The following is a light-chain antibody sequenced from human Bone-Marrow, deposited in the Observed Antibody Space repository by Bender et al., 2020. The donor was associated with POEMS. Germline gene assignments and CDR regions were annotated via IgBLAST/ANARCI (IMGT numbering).Light chain of an antibody. V-gene: IGLV3-21*01. CDR3: CSYAGTGTFVA. Sequence: SDVLTQPPSVSVAPGQTASITCGGKNIGSKGVHWYQQKPGQAPVLVICDDSDRPSGIPERFSGSNSGNTATLTISGLQAEDEGDYYCCSYAGTGTFVAFGGGTKLTVL. CDR2: DDS. J-gene: IGLJ2*01. CDR1: NIGSKG.